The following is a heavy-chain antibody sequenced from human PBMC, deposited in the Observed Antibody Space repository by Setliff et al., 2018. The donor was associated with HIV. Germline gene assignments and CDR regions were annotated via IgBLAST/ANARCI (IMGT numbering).Heavy chain of an antibody. D-gene: IGHD5-12*01. CDR2: IIPIFGTT. CDR1: GGSLNNYA. Sequence: ASVKVSCKASGGSLNNYAISWVRQAPGQGLEWMGGIIPIFGTTTHAQKFQDRVTITTDESTTTFYMELSSLTSEDTALYFCARDLNDRWLQQYWFFDLWGRGTQVTVSS. V-gene: IGHV1-69*05. J-gene: IGHJ2*01. CDR3: ARDLNDRWLQQYWFFDL.